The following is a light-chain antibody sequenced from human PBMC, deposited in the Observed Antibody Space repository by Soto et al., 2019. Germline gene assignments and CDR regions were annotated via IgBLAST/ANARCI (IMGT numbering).Light chain of an antibody. J-gene: IGKJ1*01. V-gene: IGKV1-5*03. CDR2: KAS. CDR3: QRYDTDWT. CDR1: QRISSW. Sequence: DIQMTQSPSSLSASVGDRDTITWRASQRISSWLGWYQQKRGKAPKLLIYKASNLETEAPSRFSGSGSGTEFTLTINSLQSDDFATYYCQRYDTDWTFGQGTKVEIK.